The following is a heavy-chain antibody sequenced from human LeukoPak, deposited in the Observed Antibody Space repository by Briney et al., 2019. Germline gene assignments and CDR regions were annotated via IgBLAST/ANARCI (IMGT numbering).Heavy chain of an antibody. CDR1: GYSFTSYW. J-gene: IGHJ1*01. CDR2: IYPGDSDT. Sequence: GESLKISCKGSGYSFTSYWIGWVRQMPGKGLEWMGIIYPGDSDTRYSPSFQGQVTISADKSISTAYLQWSSLKASDTAIYYCARHSGYYGSGSYFFYFQHRGQGTLVTVSS. V-gene: IGHV5-51*01. D-gene: IGHD3-10*01. CDR3: ARHSGYYGSGSYFFYFQH.